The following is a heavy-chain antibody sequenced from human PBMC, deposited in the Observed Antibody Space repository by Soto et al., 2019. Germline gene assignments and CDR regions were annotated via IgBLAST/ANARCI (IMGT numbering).Heavy chain of an antibody. CDR2: IIPIFGTA. J-gene: IGHJ6*02. Sequence: SVKVSCKASGGTFSSYAISWVRQAPGQGLEWMGGIIPIFGTANYAQKFQGRVTITADESTSTAYMELSSLRSEDTAVYYCARGINGAWSQAYYYYGMDVWGQGTTVTVSS. D-gene: IGHD2-8*01. CDR1: GGTFSSYA. CDR3: ARGINGAWSQAYYYYGMDV. V-gene: IGHV1-69*13.